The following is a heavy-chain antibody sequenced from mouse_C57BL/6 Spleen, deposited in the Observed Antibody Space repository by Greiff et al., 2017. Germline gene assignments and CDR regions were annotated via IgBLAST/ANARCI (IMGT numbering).Heavy chain of an antibody. Sequence: EVKLVESEGGLVQPGSSMKLSCTASGFTFSDYYMAWVRQVPEKGLEWVANINYDGSSTYYLDSLKSRFIISRDNAKNILYLQMSSLKSEDTATYYCARHYSNYVDYAMDYWGQGTSVTVSS. CDR2: INYDGSST. J-gene: IGHJ4*01. CDR1: GFTFSDYY. V-gene: IGHV5-16*01. D-gene: IGHD2-5*01. CDR3: ARHYSNYVDYAMDY.